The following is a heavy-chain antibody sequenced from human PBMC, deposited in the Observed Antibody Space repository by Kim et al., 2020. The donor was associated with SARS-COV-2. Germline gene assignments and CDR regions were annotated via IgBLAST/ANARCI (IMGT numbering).Heavy chain of an antibody. J-gene: IGHJ5*02. CDR3: ARVSSGSSSWYWFDA. Sequence: SVKGRFSISRDNAKKSLYLKMNSLRAEDTAVYYCARVSSGSSSWYWFDAWGQGTLVTVSS. V-gene: IGHV3-11*05. D-gene: IGHD6-13*01.